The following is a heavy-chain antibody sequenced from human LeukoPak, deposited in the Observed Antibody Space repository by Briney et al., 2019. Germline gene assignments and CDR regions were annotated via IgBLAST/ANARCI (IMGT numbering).Heavy chain of an antibody. CDR1: GGSISSSSYY. D-gene: IGHD3-3*01. Sequence: SETLSLTCTVSGGSISSSSYYWGWMRQPPGKGLEWIGSIYYSGSTYYNPSLKSRVTISVDTSKNQFSLKLSSVTAADTAVYYCAKTYYDFWSGYLPFDYWGQGTLVTVSS. V-gene: IGHV4-39*01. CDR3: AKTYYDFWSGYLPFDY. J-gene: IGHJ4*02. CDR2: IYYSGST.